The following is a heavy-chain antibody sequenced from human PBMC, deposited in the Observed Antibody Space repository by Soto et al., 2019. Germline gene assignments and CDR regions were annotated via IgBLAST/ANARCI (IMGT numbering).Heavy chain of an antibody. J-gene: IGHJ4*02. CDR3: ARDTGPSNTRTTYNDY. Sequence: ASVKVSCKASGYTFTSYYMHWVRQAPGQGLEWMGIINPSGGSTSYAQKFQGRVTMTRDTSTSTVYMELSSLRSEDTAVYYCARDTGPSNTRTTYNDYWGQGTLVTVSS. D-gene: IGHD1-1*01. CDR2: INPSGGST. V-gene: IGHV1-46*01. CDR1: GYTFTSYY.